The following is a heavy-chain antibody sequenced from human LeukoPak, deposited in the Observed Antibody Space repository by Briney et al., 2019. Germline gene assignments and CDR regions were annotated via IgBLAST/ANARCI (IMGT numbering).Heavy chain of an antibody. V-gene: IGHV1-46*03. CDR2: INPSGGST. Sequence: ASVKVSCKASGYTFTSYYMHWVRQAPGQGLEWVGIINPSGGSTSYAQKFQGRVTMTRDTSTSTVYMELSSLRSEDTAVYYCASGDSSWYYFDYWGQGTLVTVSS. D-gene: IGHD6-13*01. J-gene: IGHJ4*02. CDR1: GYTFTSYY. CDR3: ASGDSSWYYFDY.